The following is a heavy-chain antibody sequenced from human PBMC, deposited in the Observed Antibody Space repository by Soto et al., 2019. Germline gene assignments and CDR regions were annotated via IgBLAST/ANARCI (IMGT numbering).Heavy chain of an antibody. Sequence: QLQLQESGSGLVKPSQTLSLTCAVSGGSISSGGYSWSWIRQPPGKGLEWIGYIYHSGGTYYNPSPKRRVTISVDRSKNQFSLKLSSVTAADTAVYYCARLYYDILTGYPRAFDIWGQGTMVTVSS. V-gene: IGHV4-30-2*01. CDR1: GGSISSGGYS. CDR2: IYHSGGT. D-gene: IGHD3-9*01. J-gene: IGHJ3*02. CDR3: ARLYYDILTGYPRAFDI.